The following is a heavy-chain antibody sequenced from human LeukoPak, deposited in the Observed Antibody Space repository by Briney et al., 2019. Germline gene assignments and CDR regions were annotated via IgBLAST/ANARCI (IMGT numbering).Heavy chain of an antibody. Sequence: PGRSLRLSCAASGFTFSSYAMHWVRQAPGKGLEWVAVISYDGSNKYYADSVKGRFTISRDNSKNTLYLQMNSLRAEDTAVYYCARATYYYDSSGYPHFDYWGQGTLVTVSS. CDR1: GFTFSSYA. D-gene: IGHD3-22*01. V-gene: IGHV3-30-3*01. CDR3: ARATYYYDSSGYPHFDY. CDR2: ISYDGSNK. J-gene: IGHJ4*02.